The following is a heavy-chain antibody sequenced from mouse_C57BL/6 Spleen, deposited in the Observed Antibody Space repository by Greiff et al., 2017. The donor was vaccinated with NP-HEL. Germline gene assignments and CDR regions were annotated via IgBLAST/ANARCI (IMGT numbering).Heavy chain of an antibody. V-gene: IGHV1-42*01. J-gene: IGHJ2*01. D-gene: IGHD1-1*01. Sequence: EVQLQQSGPELVKPGASVKISCKASGYSFTGYYMNWVKQSPEKSLEWIGEINPSTGGTTSNQKFKAKATLTVDKSSSTAYMQLKSLTSEDSAVYYCARSGYYGSRSFDYWGQGTTLTVSS. CDR3: ARSGYYGSRSFDY. CDR2: INPSTGGT. CDR1: GYSFTGYY.